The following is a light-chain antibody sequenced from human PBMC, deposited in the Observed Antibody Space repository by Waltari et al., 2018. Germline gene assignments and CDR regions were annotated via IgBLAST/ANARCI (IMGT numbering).Light chain of an antibody. V-gene: IGKV2-40*01. CDR3: MQALEFPRT. Sequence: DIVMTQTPLSLPVTLGEPASISCRYSQSLLDSEDGNTYLEWYLQKPGQAPQLLIYEVSNRASGVPDRFSGSGSDTDFTLKISRVEAEDVGVYYCMQALEFPRTFGQGTKVEIK. CDR1: QSLLDSEDGNTY. CDR2: EVS. J-gene: IGKJ1*01.